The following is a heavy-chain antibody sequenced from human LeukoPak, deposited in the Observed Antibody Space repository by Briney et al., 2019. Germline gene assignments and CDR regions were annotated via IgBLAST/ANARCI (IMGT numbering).Heavy chain of an antibody. V-gene: IGHV3-9*01. J-gene: IGHJ6*03. D-gene: IGHD2-21*01. CDR3: AKDTRLDSYYNMDV. CDR2: ISWESGGI. CDR1: GFTFDEYA. Sequence: GGSLRLSCAASGFTFDEYAMHWVRHAPGKGLEWVSGISWESGGIGYADSVKGRSTISRDNAKNSLYLQMNSLRAEDTAFYYCAKDTRLDSYYNMDVWGRGTTVTVSS.